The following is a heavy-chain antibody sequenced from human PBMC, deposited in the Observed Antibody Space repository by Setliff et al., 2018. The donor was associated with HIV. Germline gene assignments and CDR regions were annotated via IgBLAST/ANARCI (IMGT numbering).Heavy chain of an antibody. CDR2: INWNGGST. CDR1: GFTFDDYG. CDR3: ARTPMITFGGVIASPLFDY. Sequence: LRLSCAASGFTFDDYGMSWVRQAPGKGLEWVSGINWNGGSTGYADSVKGRFTISRDNAKNSLYLQMNSLRAEDTALYYCARTPMITFGGVIASPLFDYWGQGTLVTVSS. V-gene: IGHV3-20*04. J-gene: IGHJ4*02. D-gene: IGHD3-16*02.